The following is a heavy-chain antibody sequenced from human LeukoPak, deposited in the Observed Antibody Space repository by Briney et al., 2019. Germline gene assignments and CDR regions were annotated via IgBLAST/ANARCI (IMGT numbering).Heavy chain of an antibody. D-gene: IGHD1-7*01. J-gene: IGHJ4*02. Sequence: GGSLRLSCAASGFTFSSYGMNWVRQAPGKGLEWVSYISSSGSTIYYADSVKGRFTISRDNAKNSLYLQMNGLRAEDTAVYYCARAHNWKYGSFDFWGQGTLVTVSS. V-gene: IGHV3-48*03. CDR3: ARAHNWKYGSFDF. CDR2: ISSSGSTI. CDR1: GFTFSSYG.